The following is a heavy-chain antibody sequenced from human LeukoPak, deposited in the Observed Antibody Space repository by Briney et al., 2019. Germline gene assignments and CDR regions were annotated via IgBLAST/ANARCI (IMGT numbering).Heavy chain of an antibody. V-gene: IGHV3-48*02. D-gene: IGHD5-24*01. CDR1: GFTFRSYS. CDR2: ISGMSSTI. J-gene: IGHJ4*02. Sequence: GGSLRLSCAASGFTFRSYSMNWVRQAPGKGLEWVSFISGMSSTIYYADSVKGRFAISRDNAKNSVYLQMNSLRDEDTAVYYCARDSSDAYNPEPGYWGQGTLVTVSS. CDR3: ARDSSDAYNPEPGY.